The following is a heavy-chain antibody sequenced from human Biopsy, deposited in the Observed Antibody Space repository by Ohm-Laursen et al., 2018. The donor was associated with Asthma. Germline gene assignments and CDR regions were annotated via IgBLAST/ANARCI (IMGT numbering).Heavy chain of an antibody. Sequence: SLRLSCAAPGFNFPNYGMNWVRRAPGKGLEWVAQILFDGRKINYPDSVKGRFTISRDNSKNMVYPQMNSLRPEDTAVYYCAKDRVAGRSYYFDYWGQGSLVSVSS. CDR3: AKDRVAGRSYYFDY. CDR1: GFNFPNYG. CDR2: ILFDGRKI. V-gene: IGHV3-30*18. D-gene: IGHD6-13*01. J-gene: IGHJ4*02.